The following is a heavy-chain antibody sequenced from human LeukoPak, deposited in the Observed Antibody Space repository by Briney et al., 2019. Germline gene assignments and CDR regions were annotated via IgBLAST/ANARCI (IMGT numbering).Heavy chain of an antibody. D-gene: IGHD3-9*01. J-gene: IGHJ4*02. CDR2: ISSSGSTI. V-gene: IGHV3-48*03. CDR3: ARVDYYDILTGAG. CDR1: GFTFSSYE. Sequence: AGGSLRLSCAASGFTFSSYEMNWVRQAPGKGLEWVSYISSSGSTIYYADYVKGRFTISRDNAKNSLYLQMNSLRAEDTAVYYCARVDYYDILTGAGWGQGTLVTVSS.